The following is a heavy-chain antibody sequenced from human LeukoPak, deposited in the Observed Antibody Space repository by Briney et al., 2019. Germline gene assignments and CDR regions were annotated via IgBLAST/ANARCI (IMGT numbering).Heavy chain of an antibody. J-gene: IGHJ4*02. CDR1: GFAFSNYF. CDR2: IKKHGSEQ. Sequence: GGSLRLSCEASGFAFSNYFMTGVPQAPAKALEWVVNIKKHGSEQNYVDSVKGRFTISRDNAKNSLYLQMNSLRAEDTAVYYCAGSSSGHDGSGYRPFDYWGQGTLVTVSS. CDR3: AGSSSGHDGSGYRPFDY. D-gene: IGHD3-22*01. V-gene: IGHV3-7*04.